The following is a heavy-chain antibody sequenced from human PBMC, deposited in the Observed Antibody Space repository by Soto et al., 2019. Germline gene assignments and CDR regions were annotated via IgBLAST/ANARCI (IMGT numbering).Heavy chain of an antibody. Sequence: ASVKVSCKASVYTFTSYDINWVRQATGQGLEWMGWMNPNSGNTGYAQKFQGRVTMTRNTSISTAYLAWRGLEASDSAMYYCERHREQGAYFSAMDVWGQGTTVTVSS. CDR3: ERHREQGAYFSAMDV. CDR2: MNPNSGNT. D-gene: IGHD3-16*01. J-gene: IGHJ6*02. V-gene: IGHV1-8*01. CDR1: VYTFTSYD.